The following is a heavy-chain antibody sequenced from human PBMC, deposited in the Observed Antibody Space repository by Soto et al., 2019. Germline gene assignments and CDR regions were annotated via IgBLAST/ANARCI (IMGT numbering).Heavy chain of an antibody. V-gene: IGHV1-69*01. CDR2: IIPVVGTT. CDR3: ARGLLYATTYFDC. Sequence: QVQLVQSGAEVKKPGSSVKVSCKASGDTFTTNSLNWVRQAPGQGLEWMGGIIPVVGTTKYAQKYQDRVTITGDQSTNTAYMALSSLRSDDTAVYYCARGLLYATTYFDCWGQGTPVTVSS. D-gene: IGHD2-8*01. CDR1: GDTFTTNS. J-gene: IGHJ4*02.